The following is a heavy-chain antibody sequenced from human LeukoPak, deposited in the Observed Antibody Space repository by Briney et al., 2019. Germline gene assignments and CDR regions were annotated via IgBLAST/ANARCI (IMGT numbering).Heavy chain of an antibody. CDR1: GFIFSDFR. J-gene: IGHJ4*02. CDR3: LDY. V-gene: IGHV3-7*01. CDR2: IKEDGTEK. Sequence: GGSLRLSCAGSGFIFSDFRMTWVRQTPGKGLEWVANIKEDGTEKNLVDSVKGRFTISRDNTKNLLFLEMNNLRGDDTAIYHNLDYWGQGTLVAVSS.